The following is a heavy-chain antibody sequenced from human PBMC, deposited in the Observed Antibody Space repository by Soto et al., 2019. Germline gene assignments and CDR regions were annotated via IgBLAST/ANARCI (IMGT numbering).Heavy chain of an antibody. V-gene: IGHV3-23*01. CDR1: GFTFSSYA. CDR3: AKELARWLRRGDAFDI. CDR2: ISGSGGST. Sequence: VQLLESGGGLVQPGGSLRLSCAASGFTFSSYAMSWVRQAPGKGLEWVSAISGSGGSTYYADSVKGRFTISRDNSKNTLYLQMNSLRAEDTAVYYCAKELARWLRRGDAFDIWGQGTMVTVSS. D-gene: IGHD5-12*01. J-gene: IGHJ3*02.